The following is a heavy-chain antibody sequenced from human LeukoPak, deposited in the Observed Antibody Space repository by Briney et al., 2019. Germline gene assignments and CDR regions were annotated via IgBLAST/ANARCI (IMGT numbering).Heavy chain of an antibody. J-gene: IGHJ4*02. CDR1: GFTFSSYA. V-gene: IGHV4-39*01. Sequence: GSLRLSCAASGFTFSSYAMSWVRQAPGKGLEWIGSIYYSGSTYYNPSLKSRVTISVDTSKNQFSLKLSSVTAADTAVYYCARAPEDYYFDYWGQGTLVTVSS. CDR2: IYYSGST. CDR3: ARAPEDYYFDY.